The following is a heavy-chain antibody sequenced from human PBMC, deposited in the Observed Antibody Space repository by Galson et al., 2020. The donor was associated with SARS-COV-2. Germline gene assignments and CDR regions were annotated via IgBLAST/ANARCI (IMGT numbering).Heavy chain of an antibody. Sequence: GESLKISCEASGFSFSTYGMDWVRQAPGKGLEWVAVIWYDGSNKYYADSVKGRFTISRDNSKNTLYLQINSLRAEDTAVYYCARGSSSHAFDIWGQGTMVTVSS. V-gene: IGHV3-33*01. D-gene: IGHD3-10*01. CDR2: IWYDGSNK. J-gene: IGHJ3*02. CDR1: GFSFSTYG. CDR3: ARGSSSHAFDI.